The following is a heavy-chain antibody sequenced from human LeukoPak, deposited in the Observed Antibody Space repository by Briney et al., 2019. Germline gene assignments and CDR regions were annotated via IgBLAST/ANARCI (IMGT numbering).Heavy chain of an antibody. CDR2: MNPNSGNT. J-gene: IGHJ4*02. Sequence: APVKVSCKASGGTFSSYAINWVRQATGQGLEWMGWMNPNSGNTGYAQKFQGRVTMTRNTSISTAYMELSSLRSEDTAAYYCARGVYASGYWNYWGQGTLVTVSS. D-gene: IGHD3-22*01. CDR3: ARGVYASGYWNY. CDR1: GGTFSSYA. V-gene: IGHV1-8*02.